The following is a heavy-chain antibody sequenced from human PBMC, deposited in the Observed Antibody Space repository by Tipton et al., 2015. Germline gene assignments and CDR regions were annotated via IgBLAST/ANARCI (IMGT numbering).Heavy chain of an antibody. J-gene: IGHJ4*02. V-gene: IGHV3-11*06. CDR1: GFIFSDYY. Sequence: SLRLSCAASGFIFSDYYMTWIRQAPGKGLGWISFISSSGSYTNHADSVKGRFTISRDNAKNSLYLQMNSLRVEDTAVYYCRRVGGYYYDTSGSSSTYWGQGTLVTVSA. D-gene: IGHD3-22*01. CDR2: ISSSGSYT. CDR3: RRVGGYYYDTSGSSSTY.